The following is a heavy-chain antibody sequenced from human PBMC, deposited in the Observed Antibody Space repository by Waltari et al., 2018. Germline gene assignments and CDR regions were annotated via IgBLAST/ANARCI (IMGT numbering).Heavy chain of an antibody. D-gene: IGHD3-10*01. J-gene: IGHJ4*02. Sequence: QVQLQESGPGLVKPSQTLSLTCTVSGGSIRSGGYYWNWVRQHPGKGLEWIGYIYYSGSTYYNPSLKSRVTISVDTSKNQFSLKLSSVTAADTAVYYCARDRRGFTPFDYWGQGTLVTVSS. CDR2: IYYSGST. CDR3: ARDRRGFTPFDY. CDR1: GGSIRSGGYY. V-gene: IGHV4-31*03.